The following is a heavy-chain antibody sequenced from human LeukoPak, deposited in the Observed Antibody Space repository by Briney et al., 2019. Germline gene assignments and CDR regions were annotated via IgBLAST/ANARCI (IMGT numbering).Heavy chain of an antibody. V-gene: IGHV4-34*01. D-gene: IGHD3-10*01. Sequence: SETLSLTCAVYGGSFSGYYWSWIRQPPGKGLEWIGEINHSGSTNYNSSLKSRVTISVDTSKNQFSLKLSSVPAAETAVYSCASSGYYYARPXHWGQGTLXTXXS. J-gene: IGHJ1*01. CDR2: INHSGST. CDR1: GGSFSGYY. CDR3: ASSGYYYARPXH.